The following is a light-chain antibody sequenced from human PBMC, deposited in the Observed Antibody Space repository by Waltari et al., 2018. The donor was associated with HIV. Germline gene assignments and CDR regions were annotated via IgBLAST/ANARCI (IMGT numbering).Light chain of an antibody. V-gene: IGKV1-33*01. CDR3: QQSGT. Sequence: DLQMPQSPSSLSASVGDRVTITCQASQDISNYLNWYQQKPGKAPKRLIYDASNLETGVPSRFSGSGSGTDFTFTISGLQPEDIATYYCQQSGTFGPGTKVDIK. CDR2: DAS. J-gene: IGKJ3*01. CDR1: QDISNY.